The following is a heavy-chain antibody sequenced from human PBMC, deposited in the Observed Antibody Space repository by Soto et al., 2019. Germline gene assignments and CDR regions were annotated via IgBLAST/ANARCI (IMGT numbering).Heavy chain of an antibody. CDR3: ARDHCSSTSCYTALDY. D-gene: IGHD2-2*02. CDR1: GYTFTSYG. V-gene: IGHV1-18*04. CDR2: ISAYNGNT. J-gene: IGHJ4*02. Sequence: ASVNVSCKASGYTFTSYGISWVRKAPVQGLEWMGWISAYNGNTNYAQKLQGRVTMTTDTCRSTAYMELRSLRSDDTAVYYCARDHCSSTSCYTALDYWGQGNLVPAPQ.